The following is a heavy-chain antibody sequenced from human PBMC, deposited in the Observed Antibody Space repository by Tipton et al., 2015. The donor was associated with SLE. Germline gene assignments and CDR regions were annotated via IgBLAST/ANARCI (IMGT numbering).Heavy chain of an antibody. V-gene: IGHV4-4*09. D-gene: IGHD3-9*01. CDR2: XNTSXXT. Sequence: TLSLTCTVSGXXXXSXYXXXXXXXXXXGLEWIXSXNTSXXTNYNPPLXGIATRTSNTSKNQFSLKLRAGXAADXAVYYCARGQGSXXXILXGEAFDXWGQGTMVTVSS. CDR1: GXXXXSXY. CDR3: ARGQGSXXXILXGEAFDX. J-gene: IGHJ3*01.